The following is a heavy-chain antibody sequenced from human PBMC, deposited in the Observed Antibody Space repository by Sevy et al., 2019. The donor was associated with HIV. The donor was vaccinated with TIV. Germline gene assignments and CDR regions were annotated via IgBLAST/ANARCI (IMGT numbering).Heavy chain of an antibody. V-gene: IGHV3-48*02. Sequence: GGSLRLSCAASGFTFSHHNMNWVRQAPGKGLEWISYISKSGSTTYFADSVRGRFTISRDNAKNSLFLEMQSLTDEETAVYYCAREENRELGTIPLDSWGRGIQVTVSS. CDR1: GFTFSHHN. CDR2: ISKSGSTT. J-gene: IGHJ4*02. CDR3: AREENRELGTIPLDS. D-gene: IGHD7-27*01.